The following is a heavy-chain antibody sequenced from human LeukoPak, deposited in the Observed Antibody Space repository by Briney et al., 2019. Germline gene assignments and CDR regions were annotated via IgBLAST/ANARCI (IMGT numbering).Heavy chain of an antibody. CDR3: ARELYDSHGAFDI. CDR1: GGTFSSYA. J-gene: IGHJ3*02. V-gene: IGHV1-69*13. CDR2: IIPIFGTA. D-gene: IGHD3-3*01. Sequence: SVKVSCKASGGTFSSYAISWVRQARGQGLEWMGGIIPIFGTANYAQKFQGRVTITADESTSTAYMELSSLRSEDTAVYYCARELYDSHGAFDIWGQGTMVTVSS.